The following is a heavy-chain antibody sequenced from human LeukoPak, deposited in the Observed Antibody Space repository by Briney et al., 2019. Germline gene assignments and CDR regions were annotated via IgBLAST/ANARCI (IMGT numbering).Heavy chain of an antibody. CDR3: ARAEDCGGDCYSYWFDP. CDR2: IYYSGST. CDR1: GGSISSYY. D-gene: IGHD2-21*02. V-gene: IGHV4-59*01. Sequence: SEALSLTCTVSGGSISSYYWSWIRQPPGKGLEWIGYIYYSGSTNYNPSLESRVTISVDTSKNQFSLKLSSVTAADTAVYYCARAEDCGGDCYSYWFDPWGQGTLVTVSS. J-gene: IGHJ5*02.